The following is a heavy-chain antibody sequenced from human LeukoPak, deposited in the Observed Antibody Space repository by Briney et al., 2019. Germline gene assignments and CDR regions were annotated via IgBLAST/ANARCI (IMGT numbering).Heavy chain of an antibody. V-gene: IGHV4-59*01. J-gene: IGHJ4*02. CDR1: GGSISSYY. Sequence: PSETLSLTCTVSGGSISSYYWSWIRQPPGKELEWIGHIYYSGSTNYNPSLKSRVTISVDTSKNQFSLKLSSVTAADTAMYYCARGKSSSSWFFDYWGQGILVTVSS. CDR3: ARGKSSSSWFFDY. CDR2: IYYSGST. D-gene: IGHD6-13*01.